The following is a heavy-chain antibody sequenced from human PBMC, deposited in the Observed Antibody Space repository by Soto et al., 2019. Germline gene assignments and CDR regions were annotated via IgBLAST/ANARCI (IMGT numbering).Heavy chain of an antibody. D-gene: IGHD2-2*01. CDR1: GGTFSSYA. J-gene: IGHJ4*02. CDR3: ATLPDIVLVPPFHDY. V-gene: IGHV1-69*12. CDR2: IIPIFGTA. Sequence: QVQLVQSGAEVKKPGSSVKVSCKASGGTFSSYAISWVRQAPGQGLEWMGGIIPIFGTANYAQKFQGRVTITADESTSTDYMELSSLRSEDTAVYYCATLPDIVLVPPFHDYWGQGTLVTVSS.